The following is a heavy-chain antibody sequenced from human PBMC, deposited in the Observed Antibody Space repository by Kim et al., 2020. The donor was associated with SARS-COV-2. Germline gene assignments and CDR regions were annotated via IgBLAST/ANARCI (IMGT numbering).Heavy chain of an antibody. V-gene: IGHV3-9*01. CDR1: GFTFDDYA. CDR3: AKDIYGTSMVRGVMVGYFDY. J-gene: IGHJ4*02. D-gene: IGHD3-10*01. CDR2: ISWNSGSI. Sequence: GGSLRLSCAASGFTFDDYAMHWVRQAPGKGLEWVSGISWNSGSIGYADSVKGRFTISRDNAKNSLYLQMNSLRAEDTALYYCAKDIYGTSMVRGVMVGYFDYWGQGTLVTVSS.